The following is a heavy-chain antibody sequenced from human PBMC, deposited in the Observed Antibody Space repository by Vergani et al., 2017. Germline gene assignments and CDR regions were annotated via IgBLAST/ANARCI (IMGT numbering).Heavy chain of an antibody. CDR1: GFTFSSYA. CDR3: AKTSGSYWGFDY. J-gene: IGHJ4*02. D-gene: IGHD1-26*01. V-gene: IGHV3-23*01. CDR2: ISGSGGST. Sequence: EVQLLESGGGLVQPGGSLRLSCAASGFTFSSYAMSWVRQAPGKGLEGVSAISGSGGSTYYADSVKGRFTISRDNSKNTLYLQMNSLRAEDTAVDYCAKTSGSYWGFDYWGQGTLVTVSS.